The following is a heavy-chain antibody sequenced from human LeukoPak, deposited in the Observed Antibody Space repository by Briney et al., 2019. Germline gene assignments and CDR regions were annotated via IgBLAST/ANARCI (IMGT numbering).Heavy chain of an antibody. D-gene: IGHD4-17*01. CDR2: IRQDGSQK. Sequence: PGGSLRLSCAASGFTFSSYWRSWVRQAPGKGLEWVATIRQDGSQKYYVDSVKGRFTISRDNAKNSLYLQMNSLRAEDTAVYYCARESGSVTSEVDFDYWGQGTLVTVSS. CDR1: GFTFSSYW. V-gene: IGHV3-7*01. CDR3: ARESGSVTSEVDFDY. J-gene: IGHJ4*02.